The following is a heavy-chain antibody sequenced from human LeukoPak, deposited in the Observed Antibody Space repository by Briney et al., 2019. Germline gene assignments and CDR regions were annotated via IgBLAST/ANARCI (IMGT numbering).Heavy chain of an antibody. CDR3: ARDLTANYGFDP. V-gene: IGHV3-23*01. D-gene: IGHD1-7*01. J-gene: IGHJ5*02. CDR1: GFTFSSYA. CDR2: ISDSGGST. Sequence: AGGSLRLSCAASGFTFSSYAMSWVRQAPGKGLEWVSGISDSGGSTYYADSVKGRFTISRDNSKNTLYLQMNSLRAEDTAVYYCARDLTANYGFDPWGQGTLVTVSS.